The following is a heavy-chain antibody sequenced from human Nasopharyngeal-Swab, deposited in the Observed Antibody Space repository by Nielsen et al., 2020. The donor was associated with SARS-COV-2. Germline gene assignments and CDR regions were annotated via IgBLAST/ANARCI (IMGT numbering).Heavy chain of an antibody. V-gene: IGHV3-33*01. CDR2: IWYDGSNK. CDR3: AGELDYYGMDV. D-gene: IGHD1-1*01. J-gene: IGHJ6*02. Sequence: GESLKISCAASGFTFSSYGMHWVRQAPGKGLEWVAVIWYDGSNKYYADSVKGRFTISRDNSKNTLYLQMNSLRAEDTAVYYCAGELDYYGMDVWGQGTTVTVSS. CDR1: GFTFSSYG.